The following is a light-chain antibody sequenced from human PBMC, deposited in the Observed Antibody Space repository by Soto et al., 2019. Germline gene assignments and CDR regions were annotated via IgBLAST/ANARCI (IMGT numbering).Light chain of an antibody. J-gene: IGKJ1*01. Sequence: EFVLSQSPGTLSVAPGERASRSCRSSQSVSRYLAWYQQKPGQAPMLLIYDASNRATGIPARFSGSGSGTDFTLTISSLEPEDFAVYYCQQRSNWPPITFGQGTKVDI. CDR1: QSVSRY. V-gene: IGKV3-11*01. CDR2: DAS. CDR3: QQRSNWPPIT.